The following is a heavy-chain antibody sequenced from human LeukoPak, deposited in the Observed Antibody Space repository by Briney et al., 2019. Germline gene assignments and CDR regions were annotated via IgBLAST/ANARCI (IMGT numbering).Heavy chain of an antibody. CDR2: ITGSGGST. D-gene: IGHD1-26*01. J-gene: IGHJ4*02. V-gene: IGHV3-23*01. CDR1: GFIFSSYG. CDR3: AKGSPGSSGLIDY. Sequence: GGSLRLSCAASGFIFSSYGMSWVRQAPGKGLEWVSAITGSGGSTNYADSVKGRFTISRDNSKNTLYVQMNSLRAEDTAVYYCAKGSPGSSGLIDYWGRGTLVTVSS.